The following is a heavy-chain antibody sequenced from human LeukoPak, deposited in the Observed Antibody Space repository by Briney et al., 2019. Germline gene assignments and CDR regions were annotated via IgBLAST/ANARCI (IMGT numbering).Heavy chain of an antibody. D-gene: IGHD5-18*01. Sequence: GASVKVSCKASGYTFTSYGISWVRQAPGQGLEWMGWISAYNGNTNYAQKLQGRVTMTTDTSTSTAYMELRSLRSEDTAVYYCARDTLGADMVNFDYWGQGTLVTVSS. V-gene: IGHV1-18*01. CDR3: ARDTLGADMVNFDY. CDR2: ISAYNGNT. J-gene: IGHJ4*02. CDR1: GYTFTSYG.